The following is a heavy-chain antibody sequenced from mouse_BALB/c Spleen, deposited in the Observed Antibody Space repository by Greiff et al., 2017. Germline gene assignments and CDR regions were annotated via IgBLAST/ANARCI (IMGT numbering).Heavy chain of an antibody. J-gene: IGHJ3*01. CDR1: GYTFTDYE. Sequence: VQLQQSGAELVRPGASVTLSCKASGYTFTDYEMPWVKQTPVHGLEWIGAIDPETGGTAYNQKFKGKATLTADKSSSTAYMELRSLTSEDSAVYYCTRGTEAWFAYWGQGTLVTVSA. CDR2: IDPETGGT. V-gene: IGHV1-15*01. D-gene: IGHD3-3*01. CDR3: TRGTEAWFAY.